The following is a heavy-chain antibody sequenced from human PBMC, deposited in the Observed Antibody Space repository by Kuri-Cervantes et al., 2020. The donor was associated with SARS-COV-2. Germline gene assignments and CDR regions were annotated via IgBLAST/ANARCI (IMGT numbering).Heavy chain of an antibody. CDR2: IYSGGST. J-gene: IGHJ6*02. D-gene: IGHD4-17*01. Sequence: RGSLRLSCAASGLTVRSNYMSCVRQAPGKGLEWVSVIYSGGSTYYADSVKGRFTIARDSSKNMLYLQMNSLRAEDTAVYYCARERYGDYVSPYQYYGMDGWGQGTTVTVSS. V-gene: IGHV3-53*01. CDR3: ARERYGDYVSPYQYYGMDG. CDR1: GLTVRSNY.